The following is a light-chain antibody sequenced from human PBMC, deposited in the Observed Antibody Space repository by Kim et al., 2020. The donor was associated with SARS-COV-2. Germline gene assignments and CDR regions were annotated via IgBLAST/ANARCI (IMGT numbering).Light chain of an antibody. V-gene: IGLV3-19*01. CDR1: SLRSYY. Sequence: SSELTQDPAVSVALGQTVRSTCQGDSLRSYYASWYQQKPGQAPVLVIYGKNNRPSGIPDRFSGSSSGNTASLTITWAQAEDEADYYCNSRDSSGNHLVFG. CDR3: NSRDSSGNHLV. J-gene: IGLJ2*01. CDR2: GKN.